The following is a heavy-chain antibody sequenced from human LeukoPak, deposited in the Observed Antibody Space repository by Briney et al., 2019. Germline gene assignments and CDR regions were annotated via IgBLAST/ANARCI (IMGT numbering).Heavy chain of an antibody. CDR1: GYTFTGYY. CDR2: INPNSGGT. Sequence: ASVKVSCKASGYTFTGYYMHWVRQAPGQGLEWMGWINPNSGGTNYAQKFQGRVTMTRDTSISTAYMELSWLRSDATAVWYWPRVNPCVTVYYVFEFDPWGQGTLATVSS. J-gene: IGHJ5*02. D-gene: IGHD3-9*01. V-gene: IGHV1-2*02. CDR3: PRVNPCVTVYYVFEFDP.